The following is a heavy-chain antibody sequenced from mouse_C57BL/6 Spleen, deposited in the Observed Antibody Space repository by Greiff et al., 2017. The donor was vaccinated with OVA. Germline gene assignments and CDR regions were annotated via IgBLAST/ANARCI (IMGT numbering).Heavy chain of an antibody. CDR1: GYTFTSYW. V-gene: IGHV1-61*01. CDR3: ARGDDYDWYFDV. J-gene: IGHJ1*03. D-gene: IGHD2-4*01. Sequence: QVQLQQPGAELVRPGSSVKLSCKASGYTFTSYWMDWVKQRPGQGLEWIGNIYPSDSETHYNQKFKDKATLTVDKSSSTAYMQLSSLTSEDSAVYYCARGDDYDWYFDVWGTGTTVTVSS. CDR2: IYPSDSET.